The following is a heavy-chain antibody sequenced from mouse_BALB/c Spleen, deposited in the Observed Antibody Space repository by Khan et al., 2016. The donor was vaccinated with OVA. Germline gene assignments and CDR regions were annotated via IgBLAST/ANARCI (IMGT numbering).Heavy chain of an antibody. Sequence: EVQLVESRGDLVKPGGSLKLSCAASGFTFSTYGMSWVRQTPDKRLEWVATVSTGGGYTYYPDSVKGRFTISRDNAKNTLYLQMSGLKYEDTAMLYCTRLAYYYESEGFAYWGQGTLVTVSA. CDR3: TRLAYYYESEGFAY. CDR1: GFTFSTYG. CDR2: VSTGGGYT. D-gene: IGHD1-1*01. J-gene: IGHJ3*01. V-gene: IGHV5-6*01.